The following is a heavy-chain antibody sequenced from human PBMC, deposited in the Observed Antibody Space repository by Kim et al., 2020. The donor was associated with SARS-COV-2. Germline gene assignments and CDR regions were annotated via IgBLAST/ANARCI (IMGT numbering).Heavy chain of an antibody. J-gene: IGHJ6*02. CDR2: ISSSSYT. D-gene: IGHD3-10*01. V-gene: IGHV3-11*06. CDR1: GFTFSDYY. Sequence: GGSLRLSCAASGFTFSDYYMSWIRQAPGKGLEWVSYISSSSYTNYADSVKGRFTISRDNAKNSLYLQMNSLRAEDTAVYYCARGGDKGGMDVWGQGTTVTVSS. CDR3: ARGGDKGGMDV.